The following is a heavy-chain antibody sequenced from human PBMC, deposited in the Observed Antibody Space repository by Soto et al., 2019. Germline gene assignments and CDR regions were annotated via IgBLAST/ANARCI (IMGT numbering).Heavy chain of an antibody. V-gene: IGHV3-64*04. D-gene: IGHD3-22*01. Sequence: GGSLRLSCSASGFTFSSYAMHWVRQAPGKGLEYVSAINSNGGRTYYVDSLKGRFTISRDNAKNSLYLQMNSLRAEDTAVYFCASHSSGYIYWGQGTLVTVSS. J-gene: IGHJ4*02. CDR1: GFTFSSYA. CDR2: INSNGGRT. CDR3: ASHSSGYIY.